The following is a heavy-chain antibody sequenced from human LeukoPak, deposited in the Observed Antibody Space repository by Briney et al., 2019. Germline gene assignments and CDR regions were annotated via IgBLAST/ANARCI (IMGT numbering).Heavy chain of an antibody. CDR3: VRAPDTSGYFAQPNLDY. V-gene: IGHV1-46*01. CDR1: GYTFTGHF. Sequence: ASVKVSCKASGYTFTGHFIHWVRQAPGQGLEWMGIITPDNGITSYAQRLQGRVTMTSDTSTSTHYMDLSSLRSDDTAVYFCVRAPDTSGYFAQPNLDYWGQGTLVTVSS. CDR2: ITPDNGIT. D-gene: IGHD3-22*01. J-gene: IGHJ4*02.